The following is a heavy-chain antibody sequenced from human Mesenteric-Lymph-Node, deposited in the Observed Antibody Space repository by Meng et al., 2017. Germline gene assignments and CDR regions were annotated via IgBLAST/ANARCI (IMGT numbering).Heavy chain of an antibody. Sequence: GSLRLSCAVYGGSFSGYYWSWIRQPPGKGLEWIGEINHSGSTNYNPSLKSRVTISVDTSKNQFSLKLSSVTAADTAVYYCARRGGYGSGSPKYDYWGQGTLVTVSS. CDR1: GGSFSGYY. J-gene: IGHJ4*02. CDR3: ARRGGYGSGSPKYDY. V-gene: IGHV4-34*01. CDR2: INHSGST. D-gene: IGHD3-10*01.